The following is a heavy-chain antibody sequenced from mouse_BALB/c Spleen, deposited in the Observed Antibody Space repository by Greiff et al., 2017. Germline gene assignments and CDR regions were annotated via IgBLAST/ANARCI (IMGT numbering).Heavy chain of an antibody. CDR2: IDPANGNT. CDR1: GFNIKDTY. Sequence: EVKLMESGAELVKPGASVKLSCTASGFNIKDTYMHWVKQRPEQGLEWIGRIDPANGNTKYDPKFQGKATITADTSSNTAYLQLSSLTSEDTAVYYCALNSYFDYWGQGTTLTVSS. D-gene: IGHD1-3*01. CDR3: ALNSYFDY. J-gene: IGHJ2*01. V-gene: IGHV14-3*02.